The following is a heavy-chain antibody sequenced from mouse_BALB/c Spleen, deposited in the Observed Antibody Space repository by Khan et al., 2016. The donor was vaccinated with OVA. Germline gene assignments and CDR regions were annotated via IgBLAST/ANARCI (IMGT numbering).Heavy chain of an antibody. D-gene: IGHD2-1*01. Sequence: QIQLVQSGAELAKPGASVKMSCKASGYTFTSYWMHWVKQRPGQGLEWIGYINPSTGYTEYNQKFKDKATLTADKSSSTAHMQLSSLTSEDSVVYYCARRGLYGIVAYWSQGTLVTVSA. V-gene: IGHV1-7*01. CDR2: INPSTGYT. CDR1: GYTFTSYW. J-gene: IGHJ3*01. CDR3: ARRGLYGIVAY.